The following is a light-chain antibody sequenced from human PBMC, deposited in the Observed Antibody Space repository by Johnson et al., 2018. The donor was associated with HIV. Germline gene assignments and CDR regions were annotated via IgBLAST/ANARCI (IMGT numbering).Light chain of an antibody. CDR3: GTWDSSLSAEV. J-gene: IGLJ1*01. V-gene: IGLV1-51*01. Sequence: QSVLTQSPSVSAAPGQKVTISCSGSSSNIGNNYVSWFQQLPGTAPQLLTYDHDKRPSGIPDRFSGSKSGTSATLGLTGLHPGDEADYYSGTWDSSLSAEVFGTGTKVTVL. CDR2: DHD. CDR1: SSNIGNNY.